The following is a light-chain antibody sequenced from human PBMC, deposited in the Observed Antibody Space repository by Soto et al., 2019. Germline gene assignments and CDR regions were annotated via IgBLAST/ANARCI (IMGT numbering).Light chain of an antibody. CDR2: DTS. CDR3: HHYGKSPIYT. Sequence: EIVLTQSPGTLSLSPGATATLSCRASQSVSSNYLAWFQQKSGQAPRLLIYDTSSRATGIPDRFSGSGSGTDFTLTISSLEPDDFAVYYCHHYGKSPIYTFGPGTKVDFK. V-gene: IGKV3-20*01. CDR1: QSVSSNY. J-gene: IGKJ3*01.